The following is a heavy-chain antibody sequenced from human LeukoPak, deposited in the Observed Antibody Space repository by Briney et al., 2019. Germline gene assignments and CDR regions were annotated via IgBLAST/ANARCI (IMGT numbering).Heavy chain of an antibody. CDR3: ARASITMVRGVILAFDI. Sequence: GGSLRLSCAASGFTVSSNYMSWVRQAPGKGLEWVSVIYSGGSTYYADSVKGRFTISRDNSKNTLYLQMSSLRAEDTAVYYCARASITMVRGVILAFDIWGQGAMVTVSS. CDR1: GFTVSSNY. D-gene: IGHD3-10*01. J-gene: IGHJ3*02. V-gene: IGHV3-53*01. CDR2: IYSGGST.